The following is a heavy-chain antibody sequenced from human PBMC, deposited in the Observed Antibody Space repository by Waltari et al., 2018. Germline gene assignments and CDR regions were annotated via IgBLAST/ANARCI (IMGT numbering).Heavy chain of an antibody. D-gene: IGHD2-2*01. CDR1: GDSVSSTRAA. V-gene: IGHV6-1*01. CDR2: TYYRSKWYN. J-gene: IGHJ4*02. Sequence: QVQLQQSGPGLVKPSQTLSLTCAISGDSVSSTRAAWNWIRQYPSRGLELLGRTYYRSKWYNDYAVSVKSRITINPDTSKNQFSLQLNSVTPEDTAVYYCARISIPSTYYFDYWGQGTLVTVSS. CDR3: ARISIPSTYYFDY.